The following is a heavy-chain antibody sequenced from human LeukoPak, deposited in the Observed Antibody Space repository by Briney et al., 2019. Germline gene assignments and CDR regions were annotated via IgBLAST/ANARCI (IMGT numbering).Heavy chain of an antibody. D-gene: IGHD3-10*01. V-gene: IGHV3-53*01. J-gene: IGHJ4*02. CDR2: IYSGGST. CDR3: ARGAVRGSVIDY. Sequence: GGSLRLSCAASGFTFSSYAMSWVRQAPGKGLEWVSVIYSGGSTYYADSVKGRFTISRDNSKNTLYLQMNSLRAEDTAVYYCARGAVRGSVIDYWGQGTLVTVSS. CDR1: GFTFSSYA.